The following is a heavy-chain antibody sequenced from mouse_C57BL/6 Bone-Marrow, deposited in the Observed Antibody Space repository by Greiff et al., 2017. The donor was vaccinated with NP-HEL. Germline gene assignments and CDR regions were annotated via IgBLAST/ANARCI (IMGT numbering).Heavy chain of an antibody. V-gene: IGHV1-53*01. CDR3: AIPLITTVVATGFDY. CDR2: INPSNGGT. Sequence: VQLQQPGTELVKPGASVKLSCKASGYTFTSYWMHWVKQRPGQGLEWIGNINPSNGGTNYNEKFKSKATLTVDKSSSTAYMQLSSLTSEDSAVYYCAIPLITTVVATGFDYWGQGTTLTVSS. J-gene: IGHJ2*01. D-gene: IGHD1-1*01. CDR1: GYTFTSYW.